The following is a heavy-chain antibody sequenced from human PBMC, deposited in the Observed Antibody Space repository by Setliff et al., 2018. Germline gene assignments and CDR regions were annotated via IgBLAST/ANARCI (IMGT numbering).Heavy chain of an antibody. CDR2: INHSGST. Sequence: SETLSLTCAVYGGSFSGYYWSWIRQPPGKGLEWIGEINHSGSTNYNPSLKSRVTISIDTSKNQFSLKLSSVTAADTAVYYCASLGMTTMMDWYFDLWGRGTQVTVSS. CDR3: ASLGMTTMMDWYFDL. CDR1: GGSFSGYY. V-gene: IGHV4-34*01. D-gene: IGHD4-4*01. J-gene: IGHJ2*01.